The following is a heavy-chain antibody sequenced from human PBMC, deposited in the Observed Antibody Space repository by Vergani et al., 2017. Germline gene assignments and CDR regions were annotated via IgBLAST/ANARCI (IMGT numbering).Heavy chain of an antibody. CDR1: GFTFSNHN. V-gene: IGHV3-21*06. CDR3: AKDTPPHYYYYYMDV. Sequence: EVQLVESGGGLVKPGGSLRLSCAASGFTFSNHNMNWVRQAPGKGLEWVSSMSSSSSHIYYADSVKGRFTISRDNAKNSLYLQMNSLRAEDTAVYYCAKDTPPHYYYYYMDVWGKGTTVTVSS. J-gene: IGHJ6*03. CDR2: MSSSSSHI.